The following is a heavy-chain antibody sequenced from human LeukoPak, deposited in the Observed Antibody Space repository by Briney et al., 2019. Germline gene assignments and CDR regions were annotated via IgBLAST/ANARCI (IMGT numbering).Heavy chain of an antibody. D-gene: IGHD1-1*01. J-gene: IGHJ4*02. CDR2: IRSSSSYI. Sequence: GGSLRLSCAASGFTFSSYSMNWVRQAPGKGLEWVSSIRSSSSYIYYADSVKGRFTISRDNAKNSQYLQMNSLRAEDTAVYYCAKDRPLRNDGGYWGQGALVTVSS. V-gene: IGHV3-21*04. CDR1: GFTFSSYS. CDR3: AKDRPLRNDGGY.